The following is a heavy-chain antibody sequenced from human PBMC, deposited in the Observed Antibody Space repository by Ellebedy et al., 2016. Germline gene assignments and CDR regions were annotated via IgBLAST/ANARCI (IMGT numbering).Heavy chain of an antibody. D-gene: IGHD5/OR15-5a*01. CDR2: ISNTGGIT. CDR1: GFTFSRFA. CDR3: VSEGFHF. V-gene: IGHV3-23*01. J-gene: IGHJ4*02. Sequence: GGSLRLXCAVSGFTFSRFAMNWVRQAPGKGLEWVSIISNTGGITNYADSVKGRLTISRDNSKNTLYLQMYSLRVEDTAIYYCVSEGFHFWGQGTLVSVSS.